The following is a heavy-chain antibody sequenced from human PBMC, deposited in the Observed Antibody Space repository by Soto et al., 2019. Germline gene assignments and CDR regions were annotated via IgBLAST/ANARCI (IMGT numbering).Heavy chain of an antibody. CDR2: IWYDGSNR. D-gene: IGHD6-6*01. J-gene: IGHJ4*02. CDR3: ARDRHSISSGDFAD. CDR1: EFTFSSYA. Sequence: QVQLVESGGGVVQPGRSLRLACAATEFTFSSYAMHWVRQAPGKGLEWVAVIWYDGSNRNYVDSVKGRFIISRDNSKNTLYLQMNRLRLEDTAVYYCARDRHSISSGDFADWGQGTLVTVRS. V-gene: IGHV3-33*01.